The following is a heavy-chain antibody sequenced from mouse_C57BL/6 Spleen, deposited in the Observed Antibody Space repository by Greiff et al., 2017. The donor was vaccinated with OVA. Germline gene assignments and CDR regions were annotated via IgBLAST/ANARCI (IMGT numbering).Heavy chain of an antibody. Sequence: EVQLQHSGPELVKPGASVKISCKASGYTFTDYYMNWVKQSHGTSLEWIGDINPNNGCTSYNQKFKGTATLTVDKSASTAYMELRSRTSEESAVYYCARTGTGPYDMDYWGQGTSVTVSS. V-gene: IGHV1-26*01. J-gene: IGHJ4*01. CDR2: INPNNGCT. CDR1: GYTFTDYY. CDR3: ARTGTGPYDMDY. D-gene: IGHD4-1*01.